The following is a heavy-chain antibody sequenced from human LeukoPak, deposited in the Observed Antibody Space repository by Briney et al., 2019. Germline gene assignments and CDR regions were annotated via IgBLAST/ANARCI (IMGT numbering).Heavy chain of an antibody. Sequence: GGSLRLSCAASGFTFSSYAMHWVRQAPGKGLEWVAVISYDGSNKYYADSVKGRFTISRDNSKNTLYLQMNSLRAEDTAVYYCAPGYYYFDYWGQGTLVTVSS. CDR2: ISYDGSNK. V-gene: IGHV3-30*04. CDR1: GFTFSSYA. J-gene: IGHJ4*02. CDR3: APGYYYFDY. D-gene: IGHD5-18*01.